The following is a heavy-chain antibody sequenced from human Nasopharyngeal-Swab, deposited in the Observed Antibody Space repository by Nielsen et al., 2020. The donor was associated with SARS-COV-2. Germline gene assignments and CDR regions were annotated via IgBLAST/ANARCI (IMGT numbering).Heavy chain of an antibody. V-gene: IGHV3-7*03. J-gene: IGHJ3*02. D-gene: IGHD6-13*01. Sequence: WIRQPPGKGLEWVANIKQDGSEKYYVASVKGRFTISSDNTNTSLYLQMNSLRAEDTAVYYCAKVCLYNSICPRAFDIWGHGTMVTVSS. CDR3: AKVCLYNSICPRAFDI. CDR2: IKQDGSEK.